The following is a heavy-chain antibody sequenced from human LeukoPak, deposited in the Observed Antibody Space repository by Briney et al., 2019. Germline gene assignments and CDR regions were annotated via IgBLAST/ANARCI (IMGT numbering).Heavy chain of an antibody. CDR3: ASGGITIFGVVIIGWFDP. J-gene: IGHJ5*02. Sequence: ASVKVSCKASGYTFTGYYMHWVRQAPGQGLEWMGWISPNSGGTNYAQKFQGRVTMTRDTSISTAYMELSRLRSDDTAVYYCASGGITIFGVVIIGWFDPWGQGTLVTVSS. CDR2: ISPNSGGT. D-gene: IGHD3-3*01. V-gene: IGHV1-2*02. CDR1: GYTFTGYY.